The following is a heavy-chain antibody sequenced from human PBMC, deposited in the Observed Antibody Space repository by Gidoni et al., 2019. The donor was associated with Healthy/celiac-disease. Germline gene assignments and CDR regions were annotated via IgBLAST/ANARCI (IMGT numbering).Heavy chain of an antibody. Sequence: QVQLVESGGGVVQPGRSLRLSWAASGFTLSSYAMHWVRQAPGKGLEWVAVISNDRSNKYYADSVKGRFTISRDNSKNALYLQMNSLRAEDTAVYYCARSYGSGSYFDYWGQGTLVTVSS. CDR1: GFTLSSYA. J-gene: IGHJ4*02. CDR3: ARSYGSGSYFDY. D-gene: IGHD3-10*01. CDR2: ISNDRSNK. V-gene: IGHV3-30-3*01.